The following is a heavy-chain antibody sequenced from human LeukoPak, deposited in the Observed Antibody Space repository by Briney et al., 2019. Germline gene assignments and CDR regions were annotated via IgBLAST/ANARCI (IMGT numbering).Heavy chain of an antibody. D-gene: IGHD3-10*01. Sequence: ASVKVSCKASGYTFTGYYMHCVRQAPGQGLEYMGWINPNSGGTNYAQKFQGRVTMTRDTSISTAYMELSRLRSDDTAVYYCAREPHYYGSGSGDYWGQGTLVTVSS. CDR2: INPNSGGT. CDR3: AREPHYYGSGSGDY. CDR1: GYTFTGYY. J-gene: IGHJ4*02. V-gene: IGHV1-2*02.